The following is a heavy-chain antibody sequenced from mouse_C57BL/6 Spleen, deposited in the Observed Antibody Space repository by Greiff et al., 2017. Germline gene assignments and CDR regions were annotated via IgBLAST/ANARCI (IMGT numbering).Heavy chain of an antibody. D-gene: IGHD3-3*01. V-gene: IGHV3-1*01. CDR1: GYSITSGYD. J-gene: IGHJ3*01. Sequence: VQLQQPGPGMVKPSQSLSLTCTVTGYSITSGYDWHWIRHFPGNKLEWMGYISYSGSTNYNPSLKSRISITHDTSKNHFFLKLNSVTTEDTATYYCARGAGGGTKRTWFAYWGQGTLVTVSA. CDR3: ARGAGGGTKRTWFAY. CDR2: ISYSGST.